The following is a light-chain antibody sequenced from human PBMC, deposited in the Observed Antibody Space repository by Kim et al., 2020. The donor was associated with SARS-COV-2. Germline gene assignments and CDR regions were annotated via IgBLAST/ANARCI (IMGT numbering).Light chain of an antibody. CDR3: NSRDSTGKRWV. V-gene: IGLV3-19*01. J-gene: IGLJ1*01. Sequence: SSELTQDPAVSVALGQTVKITCQGHSLRSYYASWYQQKPGQAPILVIYGRNNRPSGIPDRFSGSSSVNTASLTITGAQAEDEADYYCNSRDSTGKRWVFGTGTKVTVL. CDR2: GRN. CDR1: SLRSYY.